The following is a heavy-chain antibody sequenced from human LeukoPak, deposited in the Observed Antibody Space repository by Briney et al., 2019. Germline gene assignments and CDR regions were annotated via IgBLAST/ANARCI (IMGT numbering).Heavy chain of an antibody. V-gene: IGHV3-53*01. D-gene: IGHD3-22*01. Sequence: QAGGSLRLSCAASGFTVSSYHMSWVRQAPGKGLEWVSIIYRDGRTFYVDSVKGRFTVSRDNSKNTLFLQMNNLRAEDTALYYCARERTTDGYILAYWGQGTLVTVSS. CDR1: GFTVSSYH. CDR2: IYRDGRT. J-gene: IGHJ4*02. CDR3: ARERTTDGYILAY.